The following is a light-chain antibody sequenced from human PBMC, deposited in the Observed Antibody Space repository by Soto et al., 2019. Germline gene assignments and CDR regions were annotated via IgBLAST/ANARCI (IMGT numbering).Light chain of an antibody. CDR3: TSYTRTGTPYV. V-gene: IGLV2-14*01. J-gene: IGLJ1*01. Sequence: QSVLTQPASVSGSPGQSLTISCAGTSSDVGRYTYVSWYQQHPGKAPKLIIYDVYNRPSGVSNRFSGSKSGNTASLTISGLQAEDEADYYCTSYTRTGTPYVFGGGTKVTVL. CDR1: SSDVGRYTY. CDR2: DVY.